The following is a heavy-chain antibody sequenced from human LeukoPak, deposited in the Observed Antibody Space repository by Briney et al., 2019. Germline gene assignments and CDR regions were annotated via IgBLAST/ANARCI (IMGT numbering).Heavy chain of an antibody. Sequence: GRSLRLSCAASGFTFDDYAMHWVRQAPGKGLEWVSGISWNSGSIGYADSVKGRFTISRDNAKNSLHLQMNSLRAEDTVLYYCAKEGYWGQGTLVTVSS. CDR2: ISWNSGSI. J-gene: IGHJ4*02. CDR1: GFTFDDYA. V-gene: IGHV3-9*01. CDR3: AKEGY.